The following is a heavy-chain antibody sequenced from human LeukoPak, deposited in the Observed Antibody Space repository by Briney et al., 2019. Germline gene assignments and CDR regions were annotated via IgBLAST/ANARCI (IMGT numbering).Heavy chain of an antibody. CDR3: ARDSGYQPHAFDI. V-gene: IGHV4-59*01. CDR1: GGSISSYY. CDR2: IYYSGST. D-gene: IGHD2-2*01. J-gene: IGHJ3*02. Sequence: SETLSLTCTVSGGSISSYYWSWIRQPPGKGLEWIGYIYYSGSTNYNPSLKSRVTISVDTSKNQFSLKLSSVTAADTAVYYCARDSGYQPHAFDIWGQGTMVTISS.